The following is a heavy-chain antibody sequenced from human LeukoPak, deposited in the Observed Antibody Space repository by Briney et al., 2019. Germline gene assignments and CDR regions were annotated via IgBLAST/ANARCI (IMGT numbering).Heavy chain of an antibody. D-gene: IGHD3-9*01. Sequence: PGGSLRLSCAASGFTFSSYSMNWVRQAPGKGLEWVSSISSSSSYIYYADSVKGRFTISRDNAKNSLYLQMNSLRAEDTAVYYCAREGGGYDILTGTPYYYGMDVRGQGTTVTVSS. CDR1: GFTFSSYS. J-gene: IGHJ6*02. CDR3: AREGGGYDILTGTPYYYGMDV. V-gene: IGHV3-21*01. CDR2: ISSSSSYI.